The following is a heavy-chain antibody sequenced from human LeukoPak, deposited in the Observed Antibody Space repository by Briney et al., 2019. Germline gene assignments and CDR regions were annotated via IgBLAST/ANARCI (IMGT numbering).Heavy chain of an antibody. CDR2: IKSKTDGGTT. CDR3: TTDWVSYCGGGSCSKVY. V-gene: IGHV3-15*01. CDR1: GFTFSNAW. Sequence: PGGSLRLSCAASGFTFSNAWMSWVRQAPGKGLEWVGRIKSKTDGGTTDYAAPVKGRFTISRDDSKNTLYLQMNSLKTEDTAVYYCTTDWVSYCGGGSCSKVYWGQGTLVTVSS. D-gene: IGHD2-15*01. J-gene: IGHJ4*02.